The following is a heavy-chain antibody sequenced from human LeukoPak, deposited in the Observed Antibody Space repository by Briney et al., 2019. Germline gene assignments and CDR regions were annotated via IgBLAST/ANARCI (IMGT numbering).Heavy chain of an antibody. Sequence: ASVKVSCKASGYTFSGYYMHWVRQAPGQGLEWMGWINPRGGTNYAQKFQGWVTMTTDTSTSTAYMELRSLRSEDTAVYYCARLYGGHVGERSDYWGQGTLVTVSS. CDR1: GYTFSGYY. V-gene: IGHV1-2*04. J-gene: IGHJ4*02. D-gene: IGHD4/OR15-4a*01. CDR2: INPRGGT. CDR3: ARLYGGHVGERSDY.